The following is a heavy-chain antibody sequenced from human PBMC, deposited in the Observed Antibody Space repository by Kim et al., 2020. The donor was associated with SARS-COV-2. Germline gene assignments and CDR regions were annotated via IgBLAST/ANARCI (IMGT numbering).Heavy chain of an antibody. V-gene: IGHV4-59*01. J-gene: IGHJ4*02. CDR1: GGSMSNYC. CDR3: ARNRYGDYAFDY. D-gene: IGHD4-17*01. CDR2: IFHSGSGST. Sequence: SETLSLTCSVSGGSMSNYCWSWIRQPPGKGLEWIGYIFHSGSGSTNYNPSLKGRVTISVDTSKKQFSLKLSSVTAADTAVYYCARNRYGDYAFDYWGQGTLVTVSS.